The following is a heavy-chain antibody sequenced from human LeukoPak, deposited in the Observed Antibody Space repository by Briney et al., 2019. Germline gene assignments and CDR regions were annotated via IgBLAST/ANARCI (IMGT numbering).Heavy chain of an antibody. D-gene: IGHD1-1*01. CDR3: ARAITRQLPNFDS. Sequence: GGSLRLSCAASGFTFTSYSSTWVRQAPGKGLEWVSSISSDSTYIYYADSVKGRFTISRDNAKNPLYLQMNSLRAEDTAVYYCARAITRQLPNFDSWGQGTLVTVSS. CDR1: GFTFTSYS. V-gene: IGHV3-21*01. CDR2: ISSDSTYI. J-gene: IGHJ4*02.